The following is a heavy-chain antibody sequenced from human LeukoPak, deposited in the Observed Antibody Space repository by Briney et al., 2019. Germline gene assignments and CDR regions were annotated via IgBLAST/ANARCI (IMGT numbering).Heavy chain of an antibody. CDR3: ARGRGIAARRHAFDI. D-gene: IGHD6-6*01. Sequence: SETLSLTCAVSGYSISSGYYWGWIRQPPGKGLEWIGSIYHGGSTNYNPSLKSRVTISVDTSKNQFSLKLSSVTAADTAVYYCARGRGIAARRHAFDIWGQGTMVTVSS. J-gene: IGHJ3*02. CDR2: IYHGGST. V-gene: IGHV4-38-2*01. CDR1: GYSISSGYY.